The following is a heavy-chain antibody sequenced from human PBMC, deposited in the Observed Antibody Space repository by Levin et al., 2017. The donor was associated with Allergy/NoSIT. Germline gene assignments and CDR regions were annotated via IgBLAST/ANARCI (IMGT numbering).Heavy chain of an antibody. V-gene: IGHV4-34*01. D-gene: IGHD5-18*01. CDR1: GGSFSGYY. Sequence: SQTLSLTCAVYGGSFSGYYWSWIRQPPGKGLEWIGEINHSGSTNYNPSLKSRVTISVDTSKNQFSLKLSSVTAADTAVYYCARVDTAMDLGFDYWGQGTLVTVSS. CDR3: ARVDTAMDLGFDY. J-gene: IGHJ4*02. CDR2: INHSGST.